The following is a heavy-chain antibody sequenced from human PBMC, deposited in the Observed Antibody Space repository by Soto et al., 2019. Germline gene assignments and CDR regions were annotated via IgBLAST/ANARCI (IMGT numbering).Heavy chain of an antibody. J-gene: IGHJ3*02. CDR1: GFTVSSNY. CDR3: ARDWGSSPDAFDI. D-gene: IGHD6-13*01. Sequence: EVQLVETGGGLIQPGGSLRLSCAASGFTVSSNYMIWVRQAPGKGLEWVKLIYRGGITYYEDSVKGRFSVSRDNSKNTLYLQMNSLRTEDTAVYYCARDWGSSPDAFDIWGHGTLVTVSS. V-gene: IGHV3-53*02. CDR2: IYRGGIT.